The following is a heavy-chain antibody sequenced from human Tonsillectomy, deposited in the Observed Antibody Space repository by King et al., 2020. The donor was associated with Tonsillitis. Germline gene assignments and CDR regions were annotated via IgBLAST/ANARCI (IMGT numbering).Heavy chain of an antibody. CDR1: GFIFSTYN. CDR3: ARDDGAVGAPYDY. V-gene: IGHV3-21*01. D-gene: IGHD1-26*01. Sequence: VQLVESGGGLVKPGGSLRLSCAASGFIFSTYNMNWVRQAPGKGLEGVSLITSSSGYMYYADSVKGRFTISRDNAKNSLYLQMNSLRAEDTAVYYCARDDGAVGAPYDYWGQGTLVTVSS. CDR2: ITSSSGYM. J-gene: IGHJ4*02.